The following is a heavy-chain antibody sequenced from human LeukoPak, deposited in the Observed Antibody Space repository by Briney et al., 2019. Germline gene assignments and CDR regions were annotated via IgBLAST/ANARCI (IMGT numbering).Heavy chain of an antibody. V-gene: IGHV4-38-2*02. CDR1: GYSISSGYY. CDR3: ARDKNYYDSSGYPT. J-gene: IGHJ4*02. Sequence: PSETLSLTCTVSGYSISSGYYWGWIRQPPGKGLEWIGSIYHSGSTYYNPSLKSRVTISVDTSKNQFSLKLSSVTAADTAVYYCARDKNYYDSSGYPTWGQGTLVTVSS. CDR2: IYHSGST. D-gene: IGHD3-22*01.